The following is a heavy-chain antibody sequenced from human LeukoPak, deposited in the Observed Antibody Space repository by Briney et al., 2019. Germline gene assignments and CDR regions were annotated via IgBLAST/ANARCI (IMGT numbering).Heavy chain of an antibody. J-gene: IGHJ4*02. Sequence: KPSESMSLTCTGSGDSISCYYWSWIRQPPGKGLEWIGYIYYSGSTNYNPSLKSRVTISVHTSKNQFSLKLSSVTAADTAVYYCARQRVYSSSFDYWGQGTLVTVPS. CDR1: GDSISCYY. V-gene: IGHV4-59*08. D-gene: IGHD6-13*01. CDR2: IYYSGST. CDR3: ARQRVYSSSFDY.